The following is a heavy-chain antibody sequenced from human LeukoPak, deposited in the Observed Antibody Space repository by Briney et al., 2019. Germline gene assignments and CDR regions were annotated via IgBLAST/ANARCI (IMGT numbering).Heavy chain of an antibody. D-gene: IGHD3-3*01. Sequence: GGSLRLSCTGSNFSFGYYGMNWVRQAPGKGLEWVAFIRYDGSNKYYADSVKGRFTISRDNSKNTLYLQMNSLRAEDTAVYYCASSDFWGDWNYWGQGTLVTVSS. CDR3: ASSDFWGDWNY. V-gene: IGHV3-30*02. J-gene: IGHJ4*02. CDR2: IRYDGSNK. CDR1: NFSFGYYG.